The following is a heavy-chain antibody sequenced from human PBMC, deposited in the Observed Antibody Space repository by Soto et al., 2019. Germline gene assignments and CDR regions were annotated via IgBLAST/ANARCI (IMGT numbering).Heavy chain of an antibody. D-gene: IGHD5-12*01. CDR1: GGTFSSYT. J-gene: IGHJ4*02. CDR2: IIPILGIA. Sequence: QVQLVQSGAEVKKPGSSVKVSCKASGGTFSSYTISWVRQAPGQGLEWMGRIIPILGIANYAQKFQGRVTSTADKSTSTAYMELSSLRSEDTAVYYCAREGVSGYDFNFDYWGQGTLVTVSS. CDR3: AREGVSGYDFNFDY. V-gene: IGHV1-69*08.